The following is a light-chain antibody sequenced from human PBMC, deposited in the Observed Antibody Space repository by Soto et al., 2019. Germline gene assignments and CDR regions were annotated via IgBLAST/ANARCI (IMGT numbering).Light chain of an antibody. CDR1: SSDDGGYNY. J-gene: IGLJ2*01. CDR3: SSFTISSTRV. CDR2: EVS. V-gene: IGLV2-14*01. Sequence: QSALTQPASVSGSPGQSITISCTGTSSDDGGYNYVSWYQQHPGKAPKLMIYEVSNRPSGVSNRFSGSKSGNTASLTISGLQAEDEADYYCSSFTISSTRVFGGGTKVTVL.